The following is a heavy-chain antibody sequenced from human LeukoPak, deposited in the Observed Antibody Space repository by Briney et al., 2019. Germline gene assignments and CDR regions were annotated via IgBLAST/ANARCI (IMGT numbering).Heavy chain of an antibody. Sequence: PGGSLRLSCAASGFTFSSYGMHWVRQAPGKGLEWVAVISYDGSNKYYADSVKGRFTISRDNSKNTLYLQMNSLRAEDTAVYYCARVGYSSGDMIDYWGQGTLVTVSS. CDR1: GFTFSSYG. D-gene: IGHD6-19*01. V-gene: IGHV3-30*03. J-gene: IGHJ4*02. CDR2: ISYDGSNK. CDR3: ARVGYSSGDMIDY.